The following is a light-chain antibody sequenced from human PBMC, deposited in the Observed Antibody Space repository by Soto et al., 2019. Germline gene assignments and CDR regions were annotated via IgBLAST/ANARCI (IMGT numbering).Light chain of an antibody. CDR2: WAS. CDR3: QQYYSSLALT. V-gene: IGKV4-1*01. J-gene: IGKJ4*01. Sequence: DIVMTQSPDSLAVSLGERATINCKSSQNLLYSSDNKIYLAWYQQKPGQPPRLLIYWASTRESGVPDRFSGSGSGTDFTLTISSLQAEDVAVYYCQQYYSSLALTFGGGTKVEIK. CDR1: QNLLYSSDNKIY.